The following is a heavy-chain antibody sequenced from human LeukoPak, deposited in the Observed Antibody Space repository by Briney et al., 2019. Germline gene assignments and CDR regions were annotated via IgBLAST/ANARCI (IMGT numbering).Heavy chain of an antibody. Sequence: GGSLRLSCAASGFTFSSYSMNWVRQAPGKGPEWVSSISSSSSYIYYADSVKGRFTISRDNAKNSLYLQMNSLRAEDTAVYYCARDWAGTNEFDYWGQGTLVTVSS. D-gene: IGHD6-19*01. CDR2: ISSSSSYI. V-gene: IGHV3-21*01. J-gene: IGHJ4*02. CDR3: ARDWAGTNEFDY. CDR1: GFTFSSYS.